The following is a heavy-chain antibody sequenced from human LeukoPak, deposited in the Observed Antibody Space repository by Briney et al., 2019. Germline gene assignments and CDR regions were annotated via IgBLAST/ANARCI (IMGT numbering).Heavy chain of an antibody. CDR3: ARARGYSYGQRWFDP. CDR1: GGSITNYY. D-gene: IGHD5-18*01. CDR2: IFYSGSDNS. Sequence: SETLSLTCTVSGGSITNYYWTWIRQPPGKGLEWIGYIFYSGSDNSNYNPSLRSRVTISVDTSKNQFSLKLSSVTAADTAVYYCARARGYSYGQRWFDPWGQGTLVTVSS. J-gene: IGHJ5*02. V-gene: IGHV4-59*12.